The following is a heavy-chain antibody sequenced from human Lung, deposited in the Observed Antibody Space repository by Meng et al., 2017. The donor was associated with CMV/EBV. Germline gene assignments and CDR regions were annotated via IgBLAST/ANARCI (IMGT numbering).Heavy chain of an antibody. D-gene: IGHD3-3*01. V-gene: IGHV4-59*01. Sequence: SCTVSGGSISSYYWSWIRQPPGKGLEWIGYIYYSGSTNYNPSLKSRVTISVDTSKNQFSLKLSSVTAADTAVYYCARDKSTIFGVVGYYDYGMDFWGQWNXVNGSS. J-gene: IGHJ6*01. CDR1: GGSISSYY. CDR2: IYYSGST. CDR3: ARDKSTIFGVVGYYDYGMDF.